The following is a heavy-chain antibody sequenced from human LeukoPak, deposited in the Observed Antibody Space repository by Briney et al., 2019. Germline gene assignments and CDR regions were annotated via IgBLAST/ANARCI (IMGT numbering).Heavy chain of an antibody. D-gene: IGHD1-26*01. CDR3: ASSRAWDAFDI. J-gene: IGHJ3*02. Sequence: GASVKVSCEASGYTFNGYYMFWVRQAPGQGLEWMGWINPNSGGTNYAQEFQGRVTMTRDTSISTAYMELSTLRSDDTAVYYCASSRAWDAFDIWGQGTMVTVSS. CDR2: INPNSGGT. CDR1: GYTFNGYY. V-gene: IGHV1-2*02.